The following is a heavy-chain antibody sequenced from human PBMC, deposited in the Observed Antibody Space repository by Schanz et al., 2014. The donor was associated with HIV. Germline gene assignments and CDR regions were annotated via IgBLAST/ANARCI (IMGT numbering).Heavy chain of an antibody. V-gene: IGHV4-34*01. D-gene: IGHD3-16*02. CDR1: GESFSGHF. CDR2: INSSGTT. CDR3: ARTLRSPDSLWGNYRTPRGTAFDS. J-gene: IGHJ4*02. Sequence: QVRLQQWGAGLLKPSETLTLTCAVYGESFSGHFWTWIRQAPEKGLEWIGEINSSGTTNYNPSLRVGFPLPGTISHQKPPRRRGSVAAADTAVYFCARTLRSPDSLWGNYRTPRGTAFDSWGQGGLVTVSS.